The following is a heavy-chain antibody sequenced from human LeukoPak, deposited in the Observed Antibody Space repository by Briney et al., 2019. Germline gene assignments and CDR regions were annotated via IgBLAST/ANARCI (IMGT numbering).Heavy chain of an antibody. CDR1: GFTFSSYA. CDR3: ARVMSTTVVTALDY. V-gene: IGHV3-30*04. CDR2: ISYDGSNK. Sequence: GRSLRLSCAASGFTFSSYAMHWVRQAPGKGLEWVAVISYDGSNKYYADSVRGRFTISRDSSKNTLYLQMDSLRAEDPAVYYCARVMSTTVVTALDYWGQGTLVTVSS. D-gene: IGHD4-23*01. J-gene: IGHJ4*02.